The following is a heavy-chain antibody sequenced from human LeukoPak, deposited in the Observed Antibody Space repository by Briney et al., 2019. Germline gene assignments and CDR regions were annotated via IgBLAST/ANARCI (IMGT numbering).Heavy chain of an antibody. Sequence: GGSLRLSCVASGFNFNTYTMNWVRQAPGKGLEWVSSISSDSSYIYYADAVQGRFTVSRDNAKYSLYLQMNSLRAEDTAVYYCVRGSYGAYDYWGQGSLVTVSS. CDR2: ISSDSSYI. D-gene: IGHD4-17*01. V-gene: IGHV3-21*01. J-gene: IGHJ4*02. CDR3: VRGSYGAYDY. CDR1: GFNFNTYT.